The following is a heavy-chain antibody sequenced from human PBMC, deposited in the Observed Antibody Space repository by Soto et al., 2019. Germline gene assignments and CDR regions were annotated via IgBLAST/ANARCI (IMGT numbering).Heavy chain of an antibody. Sequence: PGGSLRLSCAASGFTFTRYSMNWVRQAPGKGLEWVSSISSTGKTIYYSGSVKGRFTISRDNAKNSLYLQMNSLRVEDTAFYFCARGKDFWSGYYSDVLTAYLDPWGQGTLVTVSS. CDR2: ISSTGKTI. CDR3: ARGKDFWSGYYSDVLTAYLDP. CDR1: GFTFTRYS. D-gene: IGHD3-3*01. V-gene: IGHV3-48*04. J-gene: IGHJ5*02.